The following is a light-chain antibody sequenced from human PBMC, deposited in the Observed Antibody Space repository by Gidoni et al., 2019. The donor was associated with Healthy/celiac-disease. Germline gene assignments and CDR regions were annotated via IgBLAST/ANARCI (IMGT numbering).Light chain of an antibody. Sequence: SYVLTQPPSVSVAPGQTARITCGGNNIGSKSVNWYQPKPGQAPGLVVYDDNDRPSGIPGRFSGSNSGNTATLTISRVEAGDEADYYCQVWDSSSDHPVFGGGTKLTVL. V-gene: IGLV3-21*02. CDR2: DDN. CDR3: QVWDSSSDHPV. J-gene: IGLJ3*02. CDR1: NIGSKS.